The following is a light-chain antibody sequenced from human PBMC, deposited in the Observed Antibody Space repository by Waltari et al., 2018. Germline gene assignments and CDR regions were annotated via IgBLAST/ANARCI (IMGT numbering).Light chain of an antibody. V-gene: IGKV3-20*01. CDR3: QKYESLPAT. J-gene: IGKJ1*01. CDR1: QSGSKY. CDR2: DAT. Sequence: EVVLTQSPATLSLSPGERATLSCRARQSGSKYLACYQQTPGQAPMLLIYDATTRATVIPDRFSGSGWGTDFSLTISRLAPEYAAVYYCQKYESLPATFGQGTKVQMK.